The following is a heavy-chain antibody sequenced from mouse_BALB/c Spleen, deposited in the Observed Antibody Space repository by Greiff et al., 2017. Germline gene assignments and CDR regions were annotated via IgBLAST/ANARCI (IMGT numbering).Heavy chain of an antibody. D-gene: IGHD1-1*01. V-gene: IGHV5-6*01. CDR3: ARDLLRYPFAY. CDR1: GFTFSSYG. J-gene: IGHJ3*01. CDR2: ISSGGSYT. Sequence: EVKLMESGGDLVKPGGSLKLSCAASGFTFSSYGMSWVRQTPDKRLEWVATISSGGSYTYYPDSVKGRFTISRDNAKNTLYLQMSSLKSEDTAMYYCARDLLRYPFAYWGQGTLVTVSA.